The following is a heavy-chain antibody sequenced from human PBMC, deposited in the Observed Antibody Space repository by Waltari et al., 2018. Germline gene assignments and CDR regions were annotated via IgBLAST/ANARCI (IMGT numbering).Heavy chain of an antibody. V-gene: IGHV1-69*02. CDR1: GGTFNNHV. D-gene: IGHD3-16*01. Sequence: QVHLLQSGPEVRKPGSSVTVSCQASGGTFNNHVFNWVRQAPGQGLEWMGRIIPILGQTTYSQRFQGRVTMTADKSTKTTYMGLASLRSEDTALYYCASGHSYISNSRHYGPFDLWGQGTLITVSS. CDR3: ASGHSYISNSRHYGPFDL. CDR2: IIPILGQT. J-gene: IGHJ5*02.